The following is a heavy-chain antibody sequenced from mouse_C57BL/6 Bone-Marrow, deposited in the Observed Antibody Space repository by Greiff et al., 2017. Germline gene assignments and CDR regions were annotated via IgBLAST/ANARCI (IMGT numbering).Heavy chain of an antibody. CDR3: SRLECDGSSGDWYFDV. Sequence: QVQLQQSGPELVKPGASVKLSCKASGYTFTSYDINWVKQRPGQGLEWIGWIYPRDGSTKYNEKFKGKATLTVDTSSSTAYMELLCLTSEDSAGYVWSRLECDGSSGDWYFDVWGTGTTVTVSS. V-gene: IGHV1-85*01. CDR2: IYPRDGST. J-gene: IGHJ1*03. D-gene: IGHD1-1*01. CDR1: GYTFTSYD.